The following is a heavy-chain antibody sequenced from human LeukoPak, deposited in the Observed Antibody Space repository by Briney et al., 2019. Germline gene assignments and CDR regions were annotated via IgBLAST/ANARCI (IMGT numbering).Heavy chain of an antibody. D-gene: IGHD5-24*01. CDR1: GGSISSGGYS. CDR3: ASDIRRDGYNPKFDY. J-gene: IGHJ4*02. Sequence: SQTLSLTCAVSGGSISSGGYSWSWIRQPPGKGLEWIGEINHSGSTNYNPSLKSRVTISVDTSKNQFSLKLSSVTAADTAVYYCASDIRRDGYNPKFDYWGQGTLVTVSS. V-gene: IGHV4-30-2*01. CDR2: INHSGST.